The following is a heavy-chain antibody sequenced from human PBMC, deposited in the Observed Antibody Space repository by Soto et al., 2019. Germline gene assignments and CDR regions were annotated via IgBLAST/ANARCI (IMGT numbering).Heavy chain of an antibody. CDR1: GGIFHGYG. Sequence: PGGSLRLSCAVPGGIFHGYGMHWVRQAPGKGPEWVAIIRFDGSNEEYADSVKGRFTISRDNSKNTLYLQMNTLGAEDTAVYYCARDGIGGTVFREYHDYWGRGTVVTVSS. V-gene: IGHV3-33*01. D-gene: IGHD1-7*01. CDR2: IRFDGSNE. J-gene: IGHJ4*02. CDR3: ARDGIGGTVFREYHDY.